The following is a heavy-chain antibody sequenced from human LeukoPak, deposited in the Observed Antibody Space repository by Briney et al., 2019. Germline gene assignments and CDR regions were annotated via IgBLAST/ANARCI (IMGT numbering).Heavy chain of an antibody. J-gene: IGHJ3*02. D-gene: IGHD3-22*01. Sequence: GGSLRLSCAASGFTFSSYGMHWFRQAPGKGLEWVAFIRYDGSNKYYADSVKGRFTISRDNSKNTLYLQMNSLRAEDTAVCYCAKVLSNYYDSSGYYFAFDIWGQGTMVTVSS. CDR2: IRYDGSNK. CDR1: GFTFSSYG. V-gene: IGHV3-30*02. CDR3: AKVLSNYYDSSGYYFAFDI.